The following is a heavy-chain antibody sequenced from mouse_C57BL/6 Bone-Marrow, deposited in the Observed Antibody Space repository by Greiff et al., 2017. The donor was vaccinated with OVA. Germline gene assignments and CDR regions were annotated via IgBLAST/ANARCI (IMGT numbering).Heavy chain of an antibody. Sequence: VKLQQPGAELVMPGASVKLSCKASGYTFTSYWMHWVKQRPGQGLEWIGEIDPSDSYTNYNQKFKGKSTLTVDKSSSTAYMQLSSLTSEDSAVYYCARRPIYYDYDGFDYWGQGTTLTVSS. J-gene: IGHJ2*01. CDR3: ARRPIYYDYDGFDY. V-gene: IGHV1-69*01. D-gene: IGHD2-4*01. CDR2: IDPSDSYT. CDR1: GYTFTSYW.